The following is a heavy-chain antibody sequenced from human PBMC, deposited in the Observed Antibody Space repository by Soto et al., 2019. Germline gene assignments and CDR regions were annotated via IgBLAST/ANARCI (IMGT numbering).Heavy chain of an antibody. CDR2: IVPNSGGT. J-gene: IGHJ4*02. Sequence: SGKVSCKDFGYNFNCYYLHWLRQAPGQGLEWMGWIVPNSGGTYSAQKFQGRLTLTRDSSISTTYLELSSLTSDDTAVYYCARGFLYCSDGACYVDSWGQGTLVTVSS. CDR1: GYNFNCYY. V-gene: IGHV1-2*02. D-gene: IGHD2-15*01. CDR3: ARGFLYCSDGACYVDS.